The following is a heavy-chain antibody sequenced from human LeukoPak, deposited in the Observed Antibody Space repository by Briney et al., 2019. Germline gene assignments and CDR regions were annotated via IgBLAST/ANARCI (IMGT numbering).Heavy chain of an antibody. Sequence: SETLSLTCTVFGDSIREYYWSWIRQPPGKGLEWIGYVFYSGSTNYNPSLKSRVTTSVDTSKNQLSLKLSSVTAADTAVYYCARDLRSSSWSYYFDYWGQGTLVTVSS. CDR1: GDSIREYY. CDR2: VFYSGST. V-gene: IGHV4-59*01. J-gene: IGHJ4*02. D-gene: IGHD6-13*01. CDR3: ARDLRSSSWSYYFDY.